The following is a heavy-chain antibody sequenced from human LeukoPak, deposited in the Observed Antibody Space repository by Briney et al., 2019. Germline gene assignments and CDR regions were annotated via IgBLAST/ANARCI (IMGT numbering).Heavy chain of an antibody. Sequence: PGGSLRLSCAASGFTFSNFAMSWVRQAPGKGLEWVSTIRSGSATTYYADSVKGRFTNSRDNSKNTLYLQMNSLRAGDTAVYYCAKGGTGTTDWFDPWGQGTLVTVSS. J-gene: IGHJ5*02. CDR2: IRSGSATT. CDR1: GFTFSNFA. V-gene: IGHV3-23*01. D-gene: IGHD1-7*01. CDR3: AKGGTGTTDWFDP.